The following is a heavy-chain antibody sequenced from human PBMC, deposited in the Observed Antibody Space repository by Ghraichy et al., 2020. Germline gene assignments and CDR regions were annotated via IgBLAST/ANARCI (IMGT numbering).Heavy chain of an antibody. CDR2: IYYSGST. Sequence: ETLSLTCAVSGGSISSYYWSWIRQPPGKGLEWIGYIYYSGSTNYNPSLKSRVTISVDTSKNQFSLKLSSVTAADTAVYYCARNRGSGYSSSWYPYYFDYWGQGTLVTVSS. V-gene: IGHV4-59*01. CDR1: GGSISSYY. D-gene: IGHD6-13*01. J-gene: IGHJ4*02. CDR3: ARNRGSGYSSSWYPYYFDY.